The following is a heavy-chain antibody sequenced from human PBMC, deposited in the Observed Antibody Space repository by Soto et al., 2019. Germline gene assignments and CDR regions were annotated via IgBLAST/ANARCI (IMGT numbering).Heavy chain of an antibody. CDR2: IFSNDEK. D-gene: IGHD2-15*01. J-gene: IGHJ5*02. V-gene: IGHV2-26*01. CDR3: AQTEDGGRSRTPAGWFDA. CDR1: GFSLSNAGMG. Sequence: QVTLKESGPVLVKPTETLTLTCTVSGFSLSNAGMGVSWIRQPPGKALEWLAHIFSNDEKRFGTSLKNRLTISKDTSNSQVVLIMTNMDPVDTATYYCAQTEDGGRSRTPAGWFDAWGQGTLVTVSS.